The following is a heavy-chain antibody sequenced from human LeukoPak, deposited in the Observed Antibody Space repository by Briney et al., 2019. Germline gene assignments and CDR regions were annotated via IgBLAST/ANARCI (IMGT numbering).Heavy chain of an antibody. V-gene: IGHV4-34*01. CDR3: ARDRGARSSRWYNWFDP. D-gene: IGHD6-13*01. J-gene: IGHJ5*02. CDR2: INHSGST. Sequence: SETLSLTCAVYGGSFSAYYWSWIRQPPGKGLEWIGEINHSGSTNYNPSLKSQVTISIDTSKNQFSLEMSSVTAADTAVYYCARDRGARSSRWYNWFDPWGQGTLVTVSS. CDR1: GGSFSAYY.